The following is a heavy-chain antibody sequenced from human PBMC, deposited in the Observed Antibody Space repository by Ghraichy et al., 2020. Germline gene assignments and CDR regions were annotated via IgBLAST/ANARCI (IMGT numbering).Heavy chain of an antibody. V-gene: IGHV3-23*01. Sequence: GGSLRLSCTASGFTFSTYAMNWVRQGPGKGLQWVSGINGNSGSTDYADSVKGRFTISRDNSKNTLYLQMNSLRADDTAVYYCAKVLRPAPSTWGYMDVWGKGTTVTVSS. CDR3: AKVLRPAPSTWGYMDV. CDR1: GFTFSTYA. J-gene: IGHJ6*03. CDR2: INGNSGST. D-gene: IGHD6-13*01.